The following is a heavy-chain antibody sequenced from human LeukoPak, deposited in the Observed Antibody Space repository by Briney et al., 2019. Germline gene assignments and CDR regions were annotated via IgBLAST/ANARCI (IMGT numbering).Heavy chain of an antibody. CDR1: GYTFTSYA. D-gene: IGHD4-23*01. J-gene: IGHJ4*02. CDR2: INTNTGNP. Sequence: ASVKVSCKASGYTFTSYAMNWVRQAPGQGLEWMGWINTNTGNPTYAQGFTGRFVFSLDTTVSTAYLQISGLKAEDTAVYYCARAGYGGNSGNFDYWGQGTLVTVSS. V-gene: IGHV7-4-1*02. CDR3: ARAGYGGNSGNFDY.